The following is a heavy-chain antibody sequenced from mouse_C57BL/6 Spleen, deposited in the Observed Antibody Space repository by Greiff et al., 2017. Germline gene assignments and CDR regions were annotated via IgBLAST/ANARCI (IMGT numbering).Heavy chain of an antibody. D-gene: IGHD1-1*01. V-gene: IGHV1-76*01. J-gene: IGHJ2*01. CDR1: GYTFTDYY. Sequence: QVQLQQSGAELVRPGASVKLSCKASGYTFTDYYINWVKQRPGQGLEWIARIYPGSGNTYYNEKFKGKATLTAEKSSSTAYMQLSSLTSEDSAVYFCARFTTVPHYFDYWGQGTTLTVSS. CDR3: ARFTTVPHYFDY. CDR2: IYPGSGNT.